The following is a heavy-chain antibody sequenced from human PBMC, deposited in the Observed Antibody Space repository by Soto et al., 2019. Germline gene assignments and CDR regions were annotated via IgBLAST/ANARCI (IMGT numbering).Heavy chain of an antibody. D-gene: IGHD4-17*01. Sequence: ETLSLTCTVSGGSISSYYWSWMRQPPGKGMEWIGYIYYSGSTNYNPSLKSRVTISVDTSKNQFSLKLSSVTAADTAVYYCARDRRGYGDSTYYYYYYMDVWGKGPTVTVSS. CDR2: IYYSGST. V-gene: IGHV4-59*01. CDR3: ARDRRGYGDSTYYYYYYMDV. J-gene: IGHJ6*03. CDR1: GGSISSYY.